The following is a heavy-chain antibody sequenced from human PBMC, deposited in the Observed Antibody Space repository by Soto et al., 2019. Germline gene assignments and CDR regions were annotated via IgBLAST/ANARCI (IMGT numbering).Heavy chain of an antibody. J-gene: IGHJ5*02. CDR1: WGSIGSGY. D-gene: IGHD3-10*01. Sequence: LETLCLSYSVAWGSIGSGYCTWIRQSPGKGLEWIGYISHSGLRHYRASLQSRLTMSVETSKNQFSLNLTSVTAADTAIYYCATSNPTCPGSYSWGQGTLVTVSS. V-gene: IGHV4-59*01. CDR2: ISHSGLR. CDR3: ATSNPTCPGSYS.